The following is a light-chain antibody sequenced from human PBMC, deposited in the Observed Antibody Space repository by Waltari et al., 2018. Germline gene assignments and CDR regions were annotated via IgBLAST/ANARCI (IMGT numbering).Light chain of an antibody. CDR2: GAS. CDR3: QQYGRSSWT. V-gene: IGKV3-20*01. Sequence: EIVFTQSPGTLSLSPGDRATLSCRARQSVRSSYLAWYQQQPGQAPRLLIYGASSRATGIPDRFSGSGSGTDFTLAISRLEPEDFAVYYCQQYGRSSWTFGQGTKVEIK. CDR1: QSVRSSY. J-gene: IGKJ1*01.